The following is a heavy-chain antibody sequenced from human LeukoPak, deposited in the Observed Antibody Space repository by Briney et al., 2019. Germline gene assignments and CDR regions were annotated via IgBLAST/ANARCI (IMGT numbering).Heavy chain of an antibody. CDR2: INPNSGAT. V-gene: IGHV1-2*02. CDR3: ATGVNFDY. CDR1: GYTFIGYY. Sequence: ASVKVSCKASGYTFIGYYMHWVRQAPGQGLEWMGWINPNSGATNYAQKFQGRVTMTRDTSITTAYMELSSLRSDDTAIFYCATGVNFDYWGQGTLVSVSS. J-gene: IGHJ4*02.